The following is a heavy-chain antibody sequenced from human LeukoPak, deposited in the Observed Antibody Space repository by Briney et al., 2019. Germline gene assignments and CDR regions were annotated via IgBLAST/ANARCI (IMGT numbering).Heavy chain of an antibody. V-gene: IGHV4-39*01. J-gene: IGHJ4*02. CDR3: ATQDSSRY. D-gene: IGHD3-22*01. CDR2: IHYSESA. Sequence: PSETLSLTCTVSGDSVSSTNYYWGWIRQPPGRGLEWIASIHYSESAYYSPYLKSRATISVDTSKNQFSLRLRSLTATDTAVYYCATQDSSRYWGQGTLVTVSS. CDR1: GDSVSSTNYY.